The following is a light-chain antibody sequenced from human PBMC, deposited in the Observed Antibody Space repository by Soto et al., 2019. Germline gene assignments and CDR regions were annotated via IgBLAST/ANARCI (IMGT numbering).Light chain of an antibody. Sequence: EIVLTQSPATLSLSPGERATLSCRASQNISIYLAWYQQRPGQAPRLLIYDASNRATGIPARFSGSGSGTDFTLTISSLEPEDFAVYYCQQRGSWPQLTFGGGTKVEI. CDR1: QNISIY. CDR2: DAS. J-gene: IGKJ4*01. CDR3: QQRGSWPQLT. V-gene: IGKV3-11*01.